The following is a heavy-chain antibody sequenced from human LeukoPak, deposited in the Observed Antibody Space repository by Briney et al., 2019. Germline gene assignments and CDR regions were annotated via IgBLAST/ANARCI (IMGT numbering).Heavy chain of an antibody. Sequence: GGSLRLSCAASGFTFSSYAMHWVRQAPGKGLEWVAVISYDGSNKYYADTVKGRFTISRDNSKNTLYLQMNSLRAEDTAVYYCAILAVAGRTFDYWGQGTLVTVSS. V-gene: IGHV3-30-3*01. CDR3: AILAVAGRTFDY. J-gene: IGHJ4*02. CDR2: ISYDGSNK. CDR1: GFTFSSYA. D-gene: IGHD6-19*01.